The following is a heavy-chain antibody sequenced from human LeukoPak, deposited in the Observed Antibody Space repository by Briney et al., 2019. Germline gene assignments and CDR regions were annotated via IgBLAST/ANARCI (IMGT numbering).Heavy chain of an antibody. D-gene: IGHD6-19*01. CDR2: IWSDGSNK. J-gene: IGHJ4*02. V-gene: IGHV3-33*01. Sequence: GGSLRLSCAASGFTFSSYGMHWVRKAPGKGLEWVAVIWSDGSNKYYADSVKGRFTITRDNSKNTLYLQMDSLRAEDTAAYYCARSRSSGWVYFEYWGQGTLVTVSS. CDR3: ARSRSSGWVYFEY. CDR1: GFTFSSYG.